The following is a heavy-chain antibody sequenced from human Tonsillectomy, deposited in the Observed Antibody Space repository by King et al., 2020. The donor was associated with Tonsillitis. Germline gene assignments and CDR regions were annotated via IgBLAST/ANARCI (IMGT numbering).Heavy chain of an antibody. V-gene: IGHV3-23*04. CDR3: AKDSESITMVRGVPNWYFDL. D-gene: IGHD3-10*01. CDR2: ISGSGGSR. J-gene: IGHJ2*01. CDR1: GFTFSSYA. Sequence: VQLVESGGGLVQPGGSLRLSCAASGFTFSSYAMSWVRQAPGKGLEWVSGISGSGGSRYYADSVKGRFTISRDNSKNTLYLQMNSLIVEDTAVYYCAKDSESITMVRGVPNWYFDLWGRGTLVTVSS.